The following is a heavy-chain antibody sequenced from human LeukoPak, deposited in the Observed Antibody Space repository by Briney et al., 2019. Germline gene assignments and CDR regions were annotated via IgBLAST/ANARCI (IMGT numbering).Heavy chain of an antibody. Sequence: SQTLSLTCAISGDSVSRNTAGWNWIRQSPSRGLEWLGRTYYRSKWYSDFAPSVRNRITINPDTSKNQFSLQLNSVTPEDTAVYYCAKGSSSDSSSENYYYMDVWGKGTTVTVSS. CDR1: GDSVSRNTAG. J-gene: IGHJ6*03. D-gene: IGHD6-13*01. CDR3: AKGSSSDSSSENYYYMDV. CDR2: TYYRSKWYS. V-gene: IGHV6-1*01.